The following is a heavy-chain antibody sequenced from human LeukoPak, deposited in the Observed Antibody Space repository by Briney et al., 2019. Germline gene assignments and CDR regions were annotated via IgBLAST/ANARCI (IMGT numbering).Heavy chain of an antibody. CDR1: GGSISSSTYY. Sequence: SETLSLTCTVSGGSISSSTYYWGWIRQPPGKGLEWIGSIYYSGSTYYNPSLKSRVSISVDTSKNQFSLKLSSVTAAGTAVYYCATYYYDRTGYDTFDIWGQGTMVTVSS. CDR3: ATYYYDRTGYDTFDI. D-gene: IGHD3-22*01. J-gene: IGHJ3*02. CDR2: IYYSGST. V-gene: IGHV4-39*01.